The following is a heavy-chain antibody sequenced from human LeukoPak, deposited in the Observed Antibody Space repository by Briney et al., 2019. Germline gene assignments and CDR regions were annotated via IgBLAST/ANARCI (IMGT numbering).Heavy chain of an antibody. V-gene: IGHV1-2*02. CDR1: GYTFIDHY. CDR3: ARAGHNSNSGGYDF. J-gene: IGHJ4*02. Sequence: GASVKVSFKPSGYTFIDHYLHWVRQAPGQGLESLGCIDPDTGGTNYPQKVQGRVTISSDTSSSTAYMELNRLRSDDTAVYYCARAGHNSNSGGYDFWGLGTLVTVSS. CDR2: IDPDTGGT. D-gene: IGHD3-22*01.